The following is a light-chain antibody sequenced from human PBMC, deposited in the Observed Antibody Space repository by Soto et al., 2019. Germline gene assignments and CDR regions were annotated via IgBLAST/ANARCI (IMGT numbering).Light chain of an antibody. CDR3: QQTYTTPEIT. CDR2: GAS. J-gene: IGKJ5*01. V-gene: IGKV1-39*01. CDR1: QTISSW. Sequence: DIQMTQSPSTLSGSVGDRVTITCRASQTISSWLALYQQKPGKAPNLLMYGASYLKSGVPTRFSGSGSGTDFTLTISSLQPEDFAIYYCQQTYTTPEITFGQGTRLEIK.